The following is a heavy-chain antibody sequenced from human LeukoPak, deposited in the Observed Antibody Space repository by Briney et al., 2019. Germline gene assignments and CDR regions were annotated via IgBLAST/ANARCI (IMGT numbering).Heavy chain of an antibody. J-gene: IGHJ4*02. CDR1: GFTVSSNY. V-gene: IGHV3-66*04. CDR3: ARRAGAYSHPYDY. D-gene: IGHD4/OR15-4a*01. CDR2: IYSGGST. Sequence: GGSLRLSCAASGFTVSSNYMSWVRQAPGKGLKWVSIIYSGGSTYYADSVKGRFTISRDNSKNTLYLQMNSLRAEDTAVYYCARRAGAYSHPYDYWGQGTLVTVSS.